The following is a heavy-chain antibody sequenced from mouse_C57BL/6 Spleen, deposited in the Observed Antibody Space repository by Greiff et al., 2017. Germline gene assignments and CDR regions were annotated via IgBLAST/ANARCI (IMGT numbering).Heavy chain of an antibody. Sequence: EVQLQQSGPELVKPGASVKISCKASGYTFTDYYMNWVKQSHGKSLEWIGDINPNNGGTSYNQKFKGKATLTVDKSSSTAYMELSSLTSEDSAVYYCAGGGYNVFYWGQGTTLTVSS. V-gene: IGHV1-26*01. CDR2: INPNNGGT. D-gene: IGHD2-2*01. CDR1: GYTFTDYY. CDR3: AGGGYNVFY. J-gene: IGHJ2*01.